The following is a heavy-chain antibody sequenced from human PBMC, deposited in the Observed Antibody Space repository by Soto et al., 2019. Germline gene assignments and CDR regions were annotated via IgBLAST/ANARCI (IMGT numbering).Heavy chain of an antibody. J-gene: IGHJ4*02. CDR3: ARDLRITMLRGPSPGY. Sequence: GGSLRLSCAAPGFTFSSYGMHWVRQAPGKGLEWVALIWYDGGNTYYADSVKGRFTISRDNSRNTLYLKMNSLRAEDTAVYYCARDLRITMLRGPSPGYWGQGTRVTVPQ. CDR1: GFTFSSYG. CDR2: IWYDGGNT. D-gene: IGHD3-10*01. V-gene: IGHV3-33*01.